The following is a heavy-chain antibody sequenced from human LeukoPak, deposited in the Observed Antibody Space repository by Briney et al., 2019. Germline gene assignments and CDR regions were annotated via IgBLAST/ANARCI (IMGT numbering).Heavy chain of an antibody. J-gene: IGHJ6*04. Sequence: GGSLRLSCAASGFTFNIYNMNWVRQAPGKGLEWVSSISSNSTYIYYADSVKGRFTISRDNAKNSLYLQMNSLRAEDTAVYYCAELGITMIGGVWGKGTTVTISP. V-gene: IGHV3-21*01. CDR3: AELGITMIGGV. D-gene: IGHD3-10*02. CDR2: ISSNSTYI. CDR1: GFTFNIYN.